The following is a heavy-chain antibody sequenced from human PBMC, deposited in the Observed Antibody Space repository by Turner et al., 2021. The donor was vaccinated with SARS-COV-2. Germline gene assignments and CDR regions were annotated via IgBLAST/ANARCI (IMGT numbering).Heavy chain of an antibody. CDR2: ITSSRSYI. D-gene: IGHD6-13*01. Sequence: EVQLVESGGGLVKPGWSLRLPCAPSGIYFSSYSSNWVRQAPGEGREWVSSITSSRSYIYNADSVKGRFAISRDNAKSALYLQMSSLRAEDTAVYYCATIAAAGIAVYHYYGMDVWGQGTTVTVSS. J-gene: IGHJ6*02. CDR1: GIYFSSYS. CDR3: ATIAAAGIAVYHYYGMDV. V-gene: IGHV3-21*01.